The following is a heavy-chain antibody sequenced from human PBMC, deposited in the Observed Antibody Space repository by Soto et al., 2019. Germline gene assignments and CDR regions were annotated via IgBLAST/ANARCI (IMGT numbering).Heavy chain of an antibody. D-gene: IGHD3-10*01. J-gene: IGHJ6*02. CDR1: GFNFNDYG. Sequence: GGTLRLSCAASGFNFNDYGMHWVRQAPGKGLEWVSSISWNSVSIGYADSVKGRFTISRDNAKNSLYLQMNSLRAEDTALYYCAKDMENGYNPYYYYGMDVWGQGTTVTVSS. CDR2: ISWNSVSI. CDR3: AKDMENGYNPYYYYGMDV. V-gene: IGHV3-9*01.